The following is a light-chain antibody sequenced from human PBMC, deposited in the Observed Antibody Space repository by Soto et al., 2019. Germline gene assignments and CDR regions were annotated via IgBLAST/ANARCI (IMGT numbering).Light chain of an antibody. CDR3: QQGANWPLT. CDR2: GAS. Sequence: EIVLTQSPGTLSLSPGERATLSCRASQSVSSGYLAWYQQKPGQAPRLLIYGASTRATGIPARFSGSGSGTEFTLTISSLQSEDFAVYYCQQGANWPLTFGPGTKVDIK. CDR1: QSVSSGY. V-gene: IGKV3-15*01. J-gene: IGKJ3*01.